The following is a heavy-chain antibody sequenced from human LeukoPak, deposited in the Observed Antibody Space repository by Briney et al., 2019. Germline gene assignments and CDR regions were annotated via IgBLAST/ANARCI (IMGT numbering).Heavy chain of an antibody. Sequence: ASVKVSCKTSGYTFIRYGISWVRQAPGQGLEWMGWISPYNDNKKFLQKLQGRITMTTDASTSTAYMELSSLRSEDTAVYYCAPLNCGGDCYSGSWFDPWGQGTLVTVSS. CDR3: APLNCGGDCYSGSWFDP. CDR2: ISPYNDNK. CDR1: GYTFIRYG. V-gene: IGHV1-18*01. J-gene: IGHJ5*02. D-gene: IGHD2-21*02.